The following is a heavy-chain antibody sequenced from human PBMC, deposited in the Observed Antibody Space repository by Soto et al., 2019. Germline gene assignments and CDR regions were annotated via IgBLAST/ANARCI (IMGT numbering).Heavy chain of an antibody. J-gene: IGHJ3*02. CDR2: INPNSGGT. V-gene: IGHV1-2*02. D-gene: IGHD2-15*01. CDR3: ASATTREGYCSGGSCPACAFDI. Sequence: ASVKVSCKASGYTFTGYYMHWVRQAPGQGLEWMGWINPNSGGTNYAQKFQGRGTMTRDTSISTAYMELSRLRSDDTAVYYCASATTREGYCSGGSCPACAFDIWGQGTMVTVSS. CDR1: GYTFTGYY.